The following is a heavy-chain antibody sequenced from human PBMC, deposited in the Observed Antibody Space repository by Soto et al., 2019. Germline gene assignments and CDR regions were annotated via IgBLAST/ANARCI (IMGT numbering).Heavy chain of an antibody. J-gene: IGHJ4*02. V-gene: IGHV3-33*01. CDR3: ARDRPNSGFDY. D-gene: IGHD7-27*01. Sequence: QVQLVESGGGVVQPGRSLRLSCAASGFTFNSYGMHWVRQAPGKGLEWVAVIWYDGSNKYYGDSVKGRFTISRDNSKNTLYLQMNSLRGEDTAVYYCARDRPNSGFDYWGQGTLVTVSS. CDR1: GFTFNSYG. CDR2: IWYDGSNK.